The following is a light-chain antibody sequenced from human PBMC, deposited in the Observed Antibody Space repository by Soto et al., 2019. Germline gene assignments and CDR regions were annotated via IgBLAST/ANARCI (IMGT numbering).Light chain of an antibody. CDR3: VQHYNSPPT. CDR2: AAS. V-gene: IGKV1-6*01. J-gene: IGKJ1*01. CDR1: QDIRND. Sequence: AIQMTQSPSSLSASVGDRVTLTCRASQDIRNDLGWYQQKPGMAPRFLIYAASNLQSGVPSRFSGSGSGTDFTLTISSLQPEDFATYYCVQHYNSPPTFGQGTKGEVK.